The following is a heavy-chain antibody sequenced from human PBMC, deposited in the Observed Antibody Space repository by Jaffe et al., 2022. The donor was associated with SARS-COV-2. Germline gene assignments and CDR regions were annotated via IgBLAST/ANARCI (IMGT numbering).Heavy chain of an antibody. CDR3: ARELRQPRVVYSRKPGYYGMDV. CDR1: GGSISSYY. Sequence: QVQLQESGPGLVKPSETLSLTCTVSGGSISSYYWSWIRQPPGKGLEWIGYIYYSGSTNYNPSLKSRVTISVDTSKNQFSLKLSSVTAADTAVYYCARELRQPRVVYSRKPGYYGMDVWGQGTTVTVSS. J-gene: IGHJ6*02. CDR2: IYYSGST. D-gene: IGHD6-13*01. V-gene: IGHV4-59*01.